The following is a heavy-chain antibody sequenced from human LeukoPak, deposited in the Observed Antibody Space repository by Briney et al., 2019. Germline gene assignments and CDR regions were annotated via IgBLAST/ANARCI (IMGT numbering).Heavy chain of an antibody. Sequence: ASVKVSCKASGYTFTGYYMHWVRQAPGQGLEWMGRINPNSGGTNYAQKFQGRVTMTRDTSTSTAYMELRSLRSDDTAVYYCARDGSSSWHDYYFDYWGQGTLVTVSS. CDR3: ARDGSSSWHDYYFDY. CDR1: GYTFTGYY. J-gene: IGHJ4*02. CDR2: INPNSGGT. V-gene: IGHV1-2*02. D-gene: IGHD6-13*01.